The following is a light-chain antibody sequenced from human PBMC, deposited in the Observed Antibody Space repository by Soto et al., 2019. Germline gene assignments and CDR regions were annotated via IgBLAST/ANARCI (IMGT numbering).Light chain of an antibody. Sequence: EIQMTQSPSSLSASVGDRVTITCQASQDIRIYLNWYQQKPGKAPDLLIYEASKLERGVPSRFGGSGSGTDFTFTISSLQPEDIGTYYCQTFCDLSVAFGQGTKVELK. CDR1: QDIRIY. V-gene: IGKV1-33*01. CDR2: EAS. J-gene: IGKJ2*01. CDR3: QTFCDLSVA.